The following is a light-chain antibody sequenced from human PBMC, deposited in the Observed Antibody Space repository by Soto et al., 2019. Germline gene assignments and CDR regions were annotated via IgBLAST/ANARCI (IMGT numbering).Light chain of an antibody. V-gene: IGLV1-40*01. J-gene: IGLJ2*01. Sequence: QSVLTQPPSVSGAPGQRVTISCTGSSSNIGAGYDVHWYQQLPGTAPKLLVHGNTDRPSGVPDRFSGSKSGTSASLAITGLQAEDEAHYYCRSYDSSLSGWLFGGGTKLTVL. CDR3: RSYDSSLSGWL. CDR2: GNT. CDR1: SSNIGAGYD.